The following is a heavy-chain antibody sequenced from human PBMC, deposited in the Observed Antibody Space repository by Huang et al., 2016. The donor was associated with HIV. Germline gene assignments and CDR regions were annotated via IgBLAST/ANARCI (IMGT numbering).Heavy chain of an antibody. D-gene: IGHD6-19*01. Sequence: LQLQESGPGLVKSSETLSLICTVSGGSISSSSYSWGWIRQPPGKGPEWSGSIYYSVNTYYNPPLKSRVTISVDTSKNQFSLKVNSVTAADTAVYYCARHGRVAGHYYNNMDVWGRGTTVTVSS. CDR3: ARHGRVAGHYYNNMDV. V-gene: IGHV4-39*01. CDR2: IYYSVNT. CDR1: GGSISSSSYS. J-gene: IGHJ6*02.